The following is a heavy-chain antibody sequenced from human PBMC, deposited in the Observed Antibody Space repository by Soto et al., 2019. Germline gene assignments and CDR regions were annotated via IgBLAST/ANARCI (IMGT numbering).Heavy chain of an antibody. J-gene: IGHJ4*02. Sequence: PTETLALTCAVSGDSISGSQWWSWVRLPPGKGLEWIGEISHTGTTNYNPSLKSRVTMSVDKPKNQFSLNLTSVTAADTAVYYCARVISSRAEYFHYWGPGTVVTVYS. D-gene: IGHD2-2*01. CDR3: ARVISSRAEYFHY. CDR2: ISHTGTT. CDR1: GDSISGSQW. V-gene: IGHV4-4*02.